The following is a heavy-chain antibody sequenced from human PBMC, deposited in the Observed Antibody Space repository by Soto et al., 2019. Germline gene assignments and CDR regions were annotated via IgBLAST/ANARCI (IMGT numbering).Heavy chain of an antibody. CDR3: ARTSAAGNYYYVMDV. CDR1: GYSFTSYW. J-gene: IGHJ6*04. CDR2: IYPGDSDT. V-gene: IGHV5-51*01. Sequence: GESLKISCKGSGYSFTSYWIGWVRQMPGKGLEWMGIIYPGDSDTRYSPSFQGQVTISADKSISTAYLQWSSLKASDTAMYYCARTSAAGNYYYVMDVWGKGTTVTVSS. D-gene: IGHD6-13*01.